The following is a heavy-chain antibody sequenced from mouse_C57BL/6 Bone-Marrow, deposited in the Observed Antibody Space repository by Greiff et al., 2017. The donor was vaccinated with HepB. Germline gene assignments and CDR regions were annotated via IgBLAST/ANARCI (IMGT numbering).Heavy chain of an antibody. CDR3: ARWRYGSSWYFDV. CDR1: GYTFTSYW. CDR2: IYPGSGST. Sequence: QVQLKQPGAELVKPGASVKMSCKASGYTFTSYWITWVKQRPGQGLEWIGDIYPGSGSTNYNEKFKSKATLTVDTSSSTAYMQLSSLTSEDSAVYYCARWRYGSSWYFDVWGTGTTVTVSS. D-gene: IGHD1-1*01. V-gene: IGHV1-55*01. J-gene: IGHJ1*03.